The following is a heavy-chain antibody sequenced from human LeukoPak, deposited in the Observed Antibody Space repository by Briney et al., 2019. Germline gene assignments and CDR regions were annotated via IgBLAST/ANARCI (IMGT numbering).Heavy chain of an antibody. J-gene: IGHJ4*02. CDR1: GFTFSSYA. CDR2: ISGSGGST. V-gene: IGHV3-23*01. Sequence: GGSLRLSCAASGFTFSSYAMSWVRQAPGKGLEWVSAISGSGGSTYYADSVKGRFTISRDNSKNTLYLQVNSLRAEDTAVYYCAKDLDPYSSGWYVSGGYFDYWGQGTLVTVSS. CDR3: AKDLDPYSSGWYVSGGYFDY. D-gene: IGHD6-19*01.